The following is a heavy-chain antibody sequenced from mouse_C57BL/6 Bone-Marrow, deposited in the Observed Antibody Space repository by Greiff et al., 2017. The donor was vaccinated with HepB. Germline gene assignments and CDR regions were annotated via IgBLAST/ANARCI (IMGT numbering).Heavy chain of an antibody. V-gene: IGHV5-4*03. Sequence: EVKLMESGGGLVKPGGSLKLSCAASGFTFSSYAMSWVRQTPEKRLEWVATISDGGSYTYYPDNVKGRFTISRDNAKNNLYLQMSHLKSEDTAMYYCARAPIYYDYDEVPLGYWGQGTSVTVSS. CDR2: ISDGGSYT. D-gene: IGHD2-4*01. J-gene: IGHJ4*01. CDR1: GFTFSSYA. CDR3: ARAPIYYDYDEVPLGY.